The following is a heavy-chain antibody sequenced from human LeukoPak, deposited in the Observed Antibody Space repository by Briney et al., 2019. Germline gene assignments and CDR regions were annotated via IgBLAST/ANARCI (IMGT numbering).Heavy chain of an antibody. CDR3: ASRRDYSNLYYFDY. CDR1: GFTVSSNY. V-gene: IGHV3-53*01. D-gene: IGHD4-11*01. Sequence: PGXXLRLSCAASGFTVSSNYMSWVRQAPGKGLEWVSVIYSGGSTYYADSVKGRFTISRDNSKNTLYLQMNSLRAEDTAVYYCASRRDYSNLYYFDYWGQGTLVTVSS. J-gene: IGHJ4*02. CDR2: IYSGGST.